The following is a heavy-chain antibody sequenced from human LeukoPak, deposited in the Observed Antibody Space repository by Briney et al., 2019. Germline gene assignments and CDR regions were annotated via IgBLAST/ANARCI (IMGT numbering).Heavy chain of an antibody. Sequence: SETLSLTCNVSGGSISGYYWSWIRQPPGKGLEWIGYIYYSGTTNYNPSLKSRVTISVDTSKNQFSLKLSSVTAADTAVYYCARGVYIAAAQYAYWGQGTLVTVSS. CDR2: IYYSGTT. V-gene: IGHV4-59*01. CDR1: GGSISGYY. CDR3: ARGVYIAAAQYAY. J-gene: IGHJ4*02. D-gene: IGHD6-13*01.